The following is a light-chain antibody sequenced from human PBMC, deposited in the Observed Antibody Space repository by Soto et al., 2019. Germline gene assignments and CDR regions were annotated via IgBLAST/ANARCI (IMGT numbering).Light chain of an antibody. V-gene: IGKV4-1*01. J-gene: IGKJ1*01. CDR2: WAS. CDR3: QQYYSTPT. Sequence: DIVMSQSPDSLAVSLGERATINCKSSQSVLYSSNNKNYLAWYQQKPGQPPKLLIYWASTRESGAPDRFSGSGSGTDFTLTISSLQAEDVAVYYCQQYYSTPTFGQGTKVEIK. CDR1: QSVLYSSNNKNY.